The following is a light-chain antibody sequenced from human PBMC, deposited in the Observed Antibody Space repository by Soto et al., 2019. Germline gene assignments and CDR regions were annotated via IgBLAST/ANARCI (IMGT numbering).Light chain of an antibody. V-gene: IGKV1-33*01. J-gene: IGKJ3*01. Sequence: DIQMTQSPSSLSASIGDRVTITCQASQDIRKYLSWYQQKPGRAPKLLIYGASDLETGVPSRFSGSGYGTDFTFTISSLQPEDIATYYCQHYDNLPPFTFGPGTKVAMK. CDR3: QHYDNLPPFT. CDR1: QDIRKY. CDR2: GAS.